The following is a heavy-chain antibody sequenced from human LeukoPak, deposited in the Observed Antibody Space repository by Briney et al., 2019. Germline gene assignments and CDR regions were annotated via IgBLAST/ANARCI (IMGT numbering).Heavy chain of an antibody. CDR1: GYFVSSGYY. CDR3: ESRTTVTNALSFDY. CDR2: IYNTGST. J-gene: IGHJ4*02. D-gene: IGHD4-11*01. Sequence: PSETLSLTCGVSGYFVSSGYYWGWIRQPPGKGLEWIGNIYNTGSTYYNPSLKSRVTISVDTSNNQVSLKLSSVTSADTAVYYCESRTTVTNALSFDYWGQGSLVIVSS. V-gene: IGHV4-38-2*01.